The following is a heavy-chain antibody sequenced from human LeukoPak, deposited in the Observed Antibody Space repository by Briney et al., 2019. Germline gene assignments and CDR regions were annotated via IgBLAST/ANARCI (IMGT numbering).Heavy chain of an antibody. V-gene: IGHV1-2*02. CDR2: INPNSGGT. Sequence: ASVKVSCKSSGYTFTGYYMHWVRQAPGQGLGWMGWINPNSGGTNYAQKFQGRVTMTRDTSISTAYMELSRLRSDDTAVYYCARVGSSTSEYYYYGMDVWGQGTTVTVSS. CDR1: GYTFTGYY. J-gene: IGHJ6*02. CDR3: ARVGSSTSEYYYYGMDV. D-gene: IGHD2-2*01.